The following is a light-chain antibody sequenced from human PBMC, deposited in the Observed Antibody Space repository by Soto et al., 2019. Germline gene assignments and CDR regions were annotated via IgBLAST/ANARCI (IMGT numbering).Light chain of an antibody. CDR1: NSDVGGYHY. CDR3: SSYTSSILV. V-gene: IGLV2-14*01. CDR2: EVS. Sequence: QSALTQPASVSGSPGQSITISCTGTNSDVGGYHYVSWYQQYPGKAPKLMIYEVSNRPSGVSNRFSGSKSGNTASLTISGLQAEDEADYYCSSYTSSILVFGGGTQLTVL. J-gene: IGLJ3*02.